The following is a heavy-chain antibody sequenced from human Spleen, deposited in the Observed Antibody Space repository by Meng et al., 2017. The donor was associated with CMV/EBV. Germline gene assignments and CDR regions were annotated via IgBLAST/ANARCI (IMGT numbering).Heavy chain of an antibody. Sequence: GGSLRLSCAASGFSFSDCYMGWIRQAPGKGLEWVSYISFTGNTVYYADSVEGRFTISRDNAKSSLYLQMNSLRAEDTAVYYCARLNSYYDFWSGYSSYWGQGTLVTVSS. D-gene: IGHD3-3*01. J-gene: IGHJ4*02. CDR2: ISFTGNTV. V-gene: IGHV3-11*01. CDR3: ARLNSYYDFWSGYSSY. CDR1: GFSFSDCY.